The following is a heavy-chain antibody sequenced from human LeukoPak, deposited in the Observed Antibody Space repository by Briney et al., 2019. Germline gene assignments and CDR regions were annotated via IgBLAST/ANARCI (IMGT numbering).Heavy chain of an antibody. CDR2: ISGSGGST. CDR1: GFAFSSYA. Sequence: PGGSLRLSCAASGFAFSSYAMSWVRQAPGKGLEWVSAISGSGGSTYYADSVKGRFTISRDNSKNTLYLQMNSLRAEDTAVYYCAKRGERQQLVSYYYYMDVWGKGTTVTVSS. CDR3: AKRGERQQLVSYYYYMDV. D-gene: IGHD6-13*01. J-gene: IGHJ6*03. V-gene: IGHV3-23*01.